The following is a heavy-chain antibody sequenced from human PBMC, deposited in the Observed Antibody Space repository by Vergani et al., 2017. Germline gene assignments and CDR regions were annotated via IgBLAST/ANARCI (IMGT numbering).Heavy chain of an antibody. CDR3: ARASGDFWSGYYYYYGMDV. Sequence: QVQLVQSGAEVKKPGASVKVSCKASGYTFTSYDINWVRQATGQGLEWMGWMNPNSGNTGYAQKFQGRVTMTRNTSISIAYMELSSLRSEDTAVYYCARASGDFWSGYYYYYGMDVWGQGTTVTVSS. D-gene: IGHD3-3*01. CDR1: GYTFTSYD. V-gene: IGHV1-8*01. CDR2: MNPNSGNT. J-gene: IGHJ6*02.